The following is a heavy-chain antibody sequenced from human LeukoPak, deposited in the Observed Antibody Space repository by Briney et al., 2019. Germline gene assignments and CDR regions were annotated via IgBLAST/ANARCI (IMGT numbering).Heavy chain of an antibody. CDR3: ARDVMNYGSGSPGGDY. CDR1: GYTFTSYY. J-gene: IGHJ4*02. Sequence: APVKVSCKASGYTFTSYYMHWVRQAPGQGLEWMGIINPSGGSTSYAQKFQGRVTMTRDTSTSTVYMELSSLRSEDTAVYYCARDVMNYGSGSPGGDYWGQGTLVTVSS. D-gene: IGHD3-10*01. V-gene: IGHV1-46*01. CDR2: INPSGGST.